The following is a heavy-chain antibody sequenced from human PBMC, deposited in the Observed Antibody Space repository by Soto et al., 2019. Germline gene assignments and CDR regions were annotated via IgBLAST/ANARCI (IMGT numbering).Heavy chain of an antibody. V-gene: IGHV1-2*02. J-gene: IGHJ6*02. CDR3: ARDLYHSSGSQPWDYYYGMDV. CDR2: INPNSGGT. Sequence: ASVKVSCKASGYTFTGYYMHWVRQAPGQGLEWMGWINPNSGGTNYAQKFQGRVTMTRDTSISTAYMELSRLRSDDTAVYYCARDLYHSSGSQPWDYYYGMDVWGQGTTVTVSS. CDR1: GYTFTGYY. D-gene: IGHD6-19*01.